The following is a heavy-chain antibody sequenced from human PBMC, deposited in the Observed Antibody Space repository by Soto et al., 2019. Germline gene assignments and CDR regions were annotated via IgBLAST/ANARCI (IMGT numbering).Heavy chain of an antibody. V-gene: IGHV3-74*01. J-gene: IGHJ3*02. CDR3: ARDGYSGSYLGVFDI. D-gene: IGHD1-26*01. Sequence: GGSLRLSCAASGFTFSSYWMHWVRQAPGKGLVWVSRINSDGSSTSYADSVKGRFTISRDNAKNTLYLQMNSLRAEDTAVYYCARDGYSGSYLGVFDIWGQGXMVTVSS. CDR1: GFTFSSYW. CDR2: INSDGSST.